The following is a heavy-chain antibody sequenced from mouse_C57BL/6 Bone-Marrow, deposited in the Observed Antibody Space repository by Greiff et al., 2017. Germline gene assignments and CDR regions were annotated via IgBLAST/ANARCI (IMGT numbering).Heavy chain of an antibody. J-gene: IGHJ4*01. Sequence: EVQLVESGPELVKPGASVKIPCKASGYTFTDYNMDWVQQSPGKSLEWIGDINPNNGGTIYNQKFKGKATLTVDKSSSTAYMELRSLTSEDTAVYYCARRPRDYAIDYWGQGTSVTVSS. CDR3: ARRPRDYAIDY. V-gene: IGHV1-18*01. CDR1: GYTFTDYN. CDR2: INPNNGGT.